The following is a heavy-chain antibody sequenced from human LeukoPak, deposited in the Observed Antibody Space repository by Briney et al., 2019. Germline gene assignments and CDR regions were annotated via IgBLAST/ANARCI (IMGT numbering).Heavy chain of an antibody. CDR3: ARDQGDGYTTFDY. D-gene: IGHD5-24*01. Sequence: PGGSLRLSCAASGFTFSSYGMSWVRQAPGKGLEWVSATSGSGDSTFYADSVKGRFTISRDNSKNTVYLQMNSLRAEDTAVYYCARDQGDGYTTFDYWGQGTLVTVSS. V-gene: IGHV3-23*01. CDR2: TSGSGDST. CDR1: GFTFSSYG. J-gene: IGHJ4*02.